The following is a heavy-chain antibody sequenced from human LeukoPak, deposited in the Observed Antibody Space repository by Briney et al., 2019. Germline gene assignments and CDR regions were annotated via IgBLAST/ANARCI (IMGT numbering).Heavy chain of an antibody. CDR2: IYYSGST. CDR1: GGSISSYY. V-gene: IGHV4-59*01. D-gene: IGHD6-13*01. J-gene: IGHJ3*02. CDR3: ARGLRGSSWYNDAFDI. Sequence: SETLSLTCTVSGGSISSYYWSWIRQPPGKGLEWIGYIYYSGSTNYNPSLKSRVTISVDTSKKQFSLKLSSVTAADTAVYYCARGLRGSSWYNDAFDIWGQGTMVTVSS.